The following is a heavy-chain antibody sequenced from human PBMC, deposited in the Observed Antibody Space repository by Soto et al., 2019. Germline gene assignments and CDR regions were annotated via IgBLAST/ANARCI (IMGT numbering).Heavy chain of an antibody. CDR2: ISGSGGST. Sequence: GGSLRLSCAASGSTFSSYAMSWVRQAPGKGLEWVSAISGSGGSTYYADSVKGRFTISRDNSKNTLYLQMNSLRAEDTAVYYCAKAEGYCISTSCYAPYYYYYGMDVWGQGTTVTVSS. V-gene: IGHV3-23*01. CDR1: GSTFSSYA. D-gene: IGHD2-2*01. CDR3: AKAEGYCISTSCYAPYYYYYGMDV. J-gene: IGHJ6*02.